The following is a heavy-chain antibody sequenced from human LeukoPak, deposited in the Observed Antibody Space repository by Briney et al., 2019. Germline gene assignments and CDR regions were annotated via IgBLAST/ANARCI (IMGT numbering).Heavy chain of an antibody. D-gene: IGHD3-10*01. CDR3: ARDHEYYYGSGSYYPGGCDY. V-gene: IGHV1-46*01. Sequence: ASVKVSCKASGYTFTSYYMHWVRQAPGQGLEWMGIINPSGGSTSYAQKFQGRVTMTRDTSTSTVYMELRSPRSEDTAVYYCARDHEYYYGSGSYYPGGCDYWGQGTLVTVSS. CDR1: GYTFTSYY. CDR2: INPSGGST. J-gene: IGHJ4*02.